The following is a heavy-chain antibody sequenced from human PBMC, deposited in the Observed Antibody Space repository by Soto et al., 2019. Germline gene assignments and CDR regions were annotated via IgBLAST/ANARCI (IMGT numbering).Heavy chain of an antibody. Sequence: ASVKVSCKASGYTLTAYYMHWVRQAPGQGLEWMGWINPNSGGTNYAQKFQGRVTMTRDTSISTAYMDLSRLRSDDTAVYYCASLPQHYDTSGAYYGMDVWGQGTTVTVSS. J-gene: IGHJ6*02. V-gene: IGHV1-2*02. D-gene: IGHD3-22*01. CDR2: INPNSGGT. CDR1: GYTLTAYY. CDR3: ASLPQHYDTSGAYYGMDV.